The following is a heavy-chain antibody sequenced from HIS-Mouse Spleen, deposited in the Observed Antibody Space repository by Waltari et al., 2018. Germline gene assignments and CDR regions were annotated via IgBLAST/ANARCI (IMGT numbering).Heavy chain of an antibody. J-gene: IGHJ4*02. Sequence: EVQLVESGGGLVQPGGSVRLSCAASGFTFSSYAMHWVRQAPGKGLEYVSAISSNGGSTYYANSVKGRFTISRDNSKNTLYLQMGSLRAEDMAVYYCAREPQYSGSYYDYWGQGTLVTVSS. CDR3: AREPQYSGSYYDY. D-gene: IGHD1-26*01. CDR2: ISSNGGST. CDR1: GFTFSSYA. V-gene: IGHV3-64*01.